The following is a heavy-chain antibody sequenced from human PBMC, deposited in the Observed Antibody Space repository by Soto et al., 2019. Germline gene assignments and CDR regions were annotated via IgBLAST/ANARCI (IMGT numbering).Heavy chain of an antibody. Sequence: ASVKVSCKASGYTFSSYYIHWVRQAPGQGLEWMGIINPGGGSTTYAQQFQGRVSMTRDTSTSTVYMELSSLRSGDTAVYYCARDIVANHGYYYMDVWGKGTTVTVSS. CDR3: ARDIVANHGYYYMDV. D-gene: IGHD2-21*01. V-gene: IGHV1-46*01. J-gene: IGHJ6*03. CDR2: INPGGGST. CDR1: GYTFSSYY.